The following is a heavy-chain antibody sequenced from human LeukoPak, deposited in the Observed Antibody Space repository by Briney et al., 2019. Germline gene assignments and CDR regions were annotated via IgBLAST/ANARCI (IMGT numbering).Heavy chain of an antibody. CDR1: GFIFSNFE. Sequence: PGGSLRLSCTASGFIFSNFEMNWVRQAPGKGLQLLAYINSGATSEYYADSVKGRFTISRDNAKNSLFLQMNSLRVQDTAIYYCARVICTGGSCFQNDYWGQGTLVTVSS. D-gene: IGHD2-15*01. V-gene: IGHV3-48*03. CDR2: INSGATSE. J-gene: IGHJ4*02. CDR3: ARVICTGGSCFQNDY.